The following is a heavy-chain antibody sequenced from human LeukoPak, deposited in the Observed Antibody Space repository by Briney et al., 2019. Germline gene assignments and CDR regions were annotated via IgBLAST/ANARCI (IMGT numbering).Heavy chain of an antibody. D-gene: IGHD6-13*01. J-gene: IGHJ4*02. V-gene: IGHV3-30*18. Sequence: GRSLRLSCADSGFTFSSNGMHWVRQAPGKGLEWLAVISYDGLNKYYADSVKGRFTISRDNSKNTLYLQMNSLRGDDTAVYYCAKELAGSWFHFDSWGQGTLVTVSS. CDR2: ISYDGLNK. CDR3: AKELAGSWFHFDS. CDR1: GFTFSSNG.